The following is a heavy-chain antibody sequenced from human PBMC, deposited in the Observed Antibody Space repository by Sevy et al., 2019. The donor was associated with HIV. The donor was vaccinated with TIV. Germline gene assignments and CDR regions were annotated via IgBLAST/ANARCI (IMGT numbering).Heavy chain of an antibody. Sequence: SETLSLTCAVSGGSISSGGYSWSWIRQPPGKGLEWIGYIYHSGSTYYNPSLKSPVTISVDRSKNQFSLKLSSVTAADTAVYYCARSYYGDYYYYYGMDVWGQGTTVTVSS. J-gene: IGHJ6*02. V-gene: IGHV4-30-2*01. CDR1: GGSISSGGYS. CDR3: ARSYYGDYYYYYGMDV. CDR2: IYHSGST. D-gene: IGHD3-3*01.